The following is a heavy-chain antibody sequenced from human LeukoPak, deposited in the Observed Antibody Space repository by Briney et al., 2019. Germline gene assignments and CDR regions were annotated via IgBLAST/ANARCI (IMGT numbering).Heavy chain of an antibody. CDR1: GFTFSSYA. J-gene: IGHJ4*02. Sequence: GGSLRLSCAASGFTFSSYAMHWVRQAPGKGLEYVSAISTNGGTTYYANSVKGRFTISRDNSRNTLYLEMDNLRVEDTAVYYCAKRLYLEELPGSFFDHWGQGTLVTVSS. V-gene: IGHV3-64*01. CDR2: ISTNGGTT. CDR3: AKRLYLEELPGSFFDH. D-gene: IGHD1/OR15-1a*01.